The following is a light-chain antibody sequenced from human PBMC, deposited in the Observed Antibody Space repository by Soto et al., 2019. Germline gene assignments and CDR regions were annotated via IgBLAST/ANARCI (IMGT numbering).Light chain of an antibody. CDR3: SSYTTSTTL. CDR1: SSDVGAYNH. V-gene: IGLV2-14*01. Sequence: QSVLTQPASVSGSPGQSITISCAGTSSDVGAYNHVSWYQQHPGKAPKLMIYEVSNRPSGVSNRFSGSKSGNTASLTISGLQAEDEADYYCSSYTTSTTLFGGGTKLTVL. CDR2: EVS. J-gene: IGLJ2*01.